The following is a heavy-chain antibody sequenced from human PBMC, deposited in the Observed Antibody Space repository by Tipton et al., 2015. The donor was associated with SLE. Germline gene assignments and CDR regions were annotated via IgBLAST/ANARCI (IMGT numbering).Heavy chain of an antibody. V-gene: IGHV4-59*11. CDR2: MHNRGDS. D-gene: IGHD7-27*01. CDR1: GISISTQY. Sequence: TLSLTCKVSGISISTQYWCWIRKPPGKGLEWIGQMHNRGDSTNNPSLKSRVTMSVDTSKNHFSLTLTSVIAADTAVYYCARDIEAPGDFLYFDYWGQGILVTVSS. J-gene: IGHJ4*02. CDR3: ARDIEAPGDFLYFDY.